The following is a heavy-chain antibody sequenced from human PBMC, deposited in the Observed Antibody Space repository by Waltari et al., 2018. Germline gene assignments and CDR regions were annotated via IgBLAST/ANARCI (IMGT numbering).Heavy chain of an antibody. CDR2: FYYRGST. J-gene: IGHJ3*02. V-gene: IGHV4-59*01. CDR3: ARGRAAFDI. CDR1: GGSFSSDF. Sequence: QVQLQESGPGLVKRAETLSLTCTVSGGSFSSDFWGWIRQPPGKGLEWIGCFYYRGSTNSNPSLNIRVTISVDTSTNQFSLKLSSVTAADTAVYYCARGRAAFDIWGQGTMVTVSS.